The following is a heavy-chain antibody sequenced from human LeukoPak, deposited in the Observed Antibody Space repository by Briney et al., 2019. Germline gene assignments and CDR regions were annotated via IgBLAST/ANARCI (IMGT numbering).Heavy chain of an antibody. Sequence: GASVKVSCKASGYTFNSYGISGVRQAPGQGLEWMGWISAYNGNTNYAQKLQGRVTMTTDTSTSTAYMELRSLRSDDTAVYYCARGALYGSGRPSHARVNYYYYYMDVWGKGTTVTISS. D-gene: IGHD3-10*01. J-gene: IGHJ6*03. CDR3: ARGALYGSGRPSHARVNYYYYYMDV. V-gene: IGHV1-18*01. CDR2: ISAYNGNT. CDR1: GYTFNSYG.